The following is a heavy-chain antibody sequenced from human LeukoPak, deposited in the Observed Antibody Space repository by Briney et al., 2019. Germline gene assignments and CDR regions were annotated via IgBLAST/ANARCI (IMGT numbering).Heavy chain of an antibody. CDR3: ARDQRDDYYYGMDV. CDR1: GFTFSSYA. Sequence: GGSLRLSCAASGFTFSSYAMHWVRQAPGKGLGWVAVISYDGSNKYYADSVKGRFTISRDNSKNTLYLQMNSLRAEDTAVYYCARDQRDDYYYGMDVWGQGTTVTVSS. CDR2: ISYDGSNK. J-gene: IGHJ6*02. D-gene: IGHD5-24*01. V-gene: IGHV3-30*04.